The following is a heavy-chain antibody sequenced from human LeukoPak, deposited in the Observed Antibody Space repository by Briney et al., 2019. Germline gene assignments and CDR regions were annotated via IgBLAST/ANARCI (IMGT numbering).Heavy chain of an antibody. V-gene: IGHV3-23*01. CDR3: SKDLWGYSYGYGDFDY. J-gene: IGHJ4*02. Sequence: GYLRLSCAASGFTFSSYARSWVRQAPGKGLEWVSAISGSGGSTYYADSVRGRFTISRDNSKITLYLQMNSLRAEDTAVYYCSKDLWGYSYGYGDFDYWGQGTLVTVSS. D-gene: IGHD5-18*01. CDR1: GFTFSSYA. CDR2: ISGSGGST.